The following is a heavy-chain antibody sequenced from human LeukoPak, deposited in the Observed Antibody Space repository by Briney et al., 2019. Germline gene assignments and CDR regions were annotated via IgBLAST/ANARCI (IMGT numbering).Heavy chain of an antibody. CDR2: ISAYNGNT. D-gene: IGHD4-17*01. J-gene: IGHJ4*02. V-gene: IGHV1-18*01. CDR1: GYTFTSYG. Sequence: ASVKVSCKASGYTFTSYGISWVRQAPGQGLEWMGWISAYNGNTSYAQKPQGRVTMTTDTSTSTAYMELRSLRSDDTAVYYCARDGQYGDYVSFDYWGQGTLVTVSS. CDR3: ARDGQYGDYVSFDY.